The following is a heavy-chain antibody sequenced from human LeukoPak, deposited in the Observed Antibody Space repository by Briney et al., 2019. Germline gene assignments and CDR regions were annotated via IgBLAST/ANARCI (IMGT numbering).Heavy chain of an antibody. Sequence: SSETLSLTCTVSGGSISSGSYHWSWIRQPPGKGLEWIGYIYYSGSTNYNPSLKSRVTISVDTSKNQFSLRLTSVTAADTAVYYCASSWGTNWGQGTLVTVSS. V-gene: IGHV4-61*01. CDR3: ASSWGTN. D-gene: IGHD2-8*01. J-gene: IGHJ4*02. CDR1: GGSISSGSYH. CDR2: IYYSGST.